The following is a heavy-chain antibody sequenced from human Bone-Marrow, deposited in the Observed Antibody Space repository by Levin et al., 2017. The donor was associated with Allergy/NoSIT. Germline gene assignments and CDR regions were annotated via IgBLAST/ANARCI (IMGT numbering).Heavy chain of an antibody. CDR2: ISGSGGDT. V-gene: IGHV3-23*01. D-gene: IGHD3/OR15-3a*01. CDR3: AKDLAHYKCYDFSYSSSVPSYYHYGMDV. CDR1: GFSFSTFA. Sequence: PGGSLRLSCAASGFSFSTFAMNWVRQAPGKGLEWVSAISGSGGDTYHADSVKGRFTISRDNSKNTLFLHMNSLRAEDTAVYYCAKDLAHYKCYDFSYSSSVPSYYHYGMDVWGQGTTVSVSS. J-gene: IGHJ6*02.